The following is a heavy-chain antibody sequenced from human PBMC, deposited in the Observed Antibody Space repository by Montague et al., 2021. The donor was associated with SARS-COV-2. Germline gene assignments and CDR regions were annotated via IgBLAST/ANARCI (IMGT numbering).Heavy chain of an antibody. Sequence: SETLSLTCSVSGDSMSGSNSYWGWIRQPPGKGLESIGSISYTGSTSYNASLKGRVTMSVDTSKNEFSLRLSSVTASDTAVYYCARLYIQKTLVGASRRRWFDPWGQGTLVPVPS. CDR2: ISYTGST. CDR3: ARLYIQKTLVGASRRRWFDP. J-gene: IGHJ5*02. CDR1: GDSMSGSNSY. V-gene: IGHV4-39*01. D-gene: IGHD1-26*01.